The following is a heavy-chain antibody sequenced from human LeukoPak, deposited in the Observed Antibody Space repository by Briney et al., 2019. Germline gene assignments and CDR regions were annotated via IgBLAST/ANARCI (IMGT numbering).Heavy chain of an antibody. D-gene: IGHD1-26*01. V-gene: IGHV1-18*01. CDR1: GYTFTNYG. CDR2: VSGHNDNT. Sequence: GASVKVSCKASGYTFTNYGITWVRQAPGHGLEWMGWVSGHNDNTNYAQKLQGRVTMTTDTSTSTAYMELRSLRSDDTAVYYCAREGRLSSGSLDYWGQGTLVTVSS. CDR3: AREGRLSSGSLDY. J-gene: IGHJ4*02.